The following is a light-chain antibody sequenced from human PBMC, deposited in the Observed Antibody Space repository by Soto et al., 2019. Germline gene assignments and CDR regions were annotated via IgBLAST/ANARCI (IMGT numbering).Light chain of an antibody. CDR2: GTS. V-gene: IGKV3-15*01. CDR1: QSVGSN. J-gene: IGKJ5*01. CDR3: QQYNNWPSIT. Sequence: EIVMTQSPATLSVSPGERATLSCRASQSVGSNLAWYQQKPGQAPRLLIYGTSTRATGIPARFSGSGSGTDFTLTISSLQSEDFAVYYCQQYNNWPSITFGQGTRLEIK.